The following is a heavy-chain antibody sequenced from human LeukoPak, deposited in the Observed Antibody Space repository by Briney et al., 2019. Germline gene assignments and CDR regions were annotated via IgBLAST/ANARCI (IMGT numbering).Heavy chain of an antibody. D-gene: IGHD3-10*01. CDR2: IYYSGST. V-gene: IGHV4-39*07. Sequence: SETLSLTCTVSGGSISSSSYYWGWIRQPPGKGLEWIGSIYYSGSTYYNPSLKSRVTISVDTSKNQFSLRLSSVTAADTAVYYCARVSPIGGFDYWGQGTLVTVSS. J-gene: IGHJ4*02. CDR1: GGSISSSSYY. CDR3: ARVSPIGGFDY.